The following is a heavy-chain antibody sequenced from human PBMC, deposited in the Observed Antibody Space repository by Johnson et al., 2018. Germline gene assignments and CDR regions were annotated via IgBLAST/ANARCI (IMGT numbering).Heavy chain of an antibody. V-gene: IGHV3-30*18. CDR2: ISYDGSNK. Sequence: QVQLVESGGGVVQPGRSLRLSCAASGFTFSSYGMHWVRQAPGKGLAWVAVISYDGSNKYYADSVKGRFTISRDNSKNTLYVQMNSLRAEGTAVYYWAKDSGTTVVTLAEYFQHWGQGTLVTVSS. CDR3: AKDSGTTVVTLAEYFQH. D-gene: IGHD4-23*01. CDR1: GFTFSSYG. J-gene: IGHJ1*01.